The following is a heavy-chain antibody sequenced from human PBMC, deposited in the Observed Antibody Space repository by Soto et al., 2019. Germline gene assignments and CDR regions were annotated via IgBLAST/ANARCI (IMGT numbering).Heavy chain of an antibody. J-gene: IGHJ3*02. CDR2: ISYDGTNK. V-gene: IGHV3-30-3*01. CDR3: AREGVTYSGSYYAAVDI. CDR1: AFTFSSYA. Sequence: QVHLVESGGGVVQPGRSLRLSCAASAFTFSSYAMHWVRQAPGKGLEWVAVISYDGTNKYYADSVKGRFTISRDNSKNTLGRQMNSLRAEDTAVYYCAREGVTYSGSYYAAVDIWGPGKMVTVSS. D-gene: IGHD1-26*01.